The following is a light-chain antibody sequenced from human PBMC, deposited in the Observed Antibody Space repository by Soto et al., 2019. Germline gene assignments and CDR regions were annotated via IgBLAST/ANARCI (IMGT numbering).Light chain of an antibody. CDR2: LNSDGSH. Sequence: QLVLTQSPSASASLGASVNLTCTLSSGHSNYAIAWHQQQPEKGPRYLMKLNSDGSHSKGDGIPDRFSGSSSGAERYLTISSLQSEDEADYYCQTWGTGTPWVFGGGTKLTVL. J-gene: IGLJ3*02. V-gene: IGLV4-69*01. CDR3: QTWGTGTPWV. CDR1: SGHSNYA.